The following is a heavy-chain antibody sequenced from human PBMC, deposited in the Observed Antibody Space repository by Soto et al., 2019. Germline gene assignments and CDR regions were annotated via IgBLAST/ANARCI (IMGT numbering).Heavy chain of an antibody. D-gene: IGHD6-19*01. V-gene: IGHV1-18*01. Sequence: VSVKVSCKASGYAFTSYGISWGRQAPGQGLEWMGWISAYNGNTNYAQKHQGRVTMTTDTSTSTAYMELRSLRSDDTVVYYCARVVAVAGTGGDAFDIWGQGTMVTVSS. CDR3: ARVVAVAGTGGDAFDI. CDR1: GYAFTSYG. CDR2: ISAYNGNT. J-gene: IGHJ3*02.